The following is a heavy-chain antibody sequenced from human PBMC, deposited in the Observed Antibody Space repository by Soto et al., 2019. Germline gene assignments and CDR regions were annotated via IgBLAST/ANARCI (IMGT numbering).Heavy chain of an antibody. D-gene: IGHD7-27*01. J-gene: IGHJ4*02. CDR3: ARRWGTSFDF. Sequence: SETLSLTSTVSGGSISSYYWSWIRQPPGKGLEWIGYIFYSGSTNYNPSLKSRVTISVDTSKNQFSLKLSSVTAADTAVYYCARRWGTSFDFWGQGTLVTVSS. CDR1: GGSISSYY. CDR2: IFYSGST. V-gene: IGHV4-59*01.